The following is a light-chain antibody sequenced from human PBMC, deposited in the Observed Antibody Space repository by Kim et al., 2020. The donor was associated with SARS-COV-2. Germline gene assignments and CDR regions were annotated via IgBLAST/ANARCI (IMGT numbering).Light chain of an antibody. V-gene: IGKV3-11*01. CDR3: QHRSNWPRT. CDR1: QSISTY. CDR2: DAS. J-gene: IGKJ2*01. Sequence: SLSPGERATLSCRASQSISTYLGWYQQKPGQAPRLLIYDASNSATGIPARFSGSGSETDFTLTISSLETEDFAVYYCQHRSNWPRTFGQGTKLEI.